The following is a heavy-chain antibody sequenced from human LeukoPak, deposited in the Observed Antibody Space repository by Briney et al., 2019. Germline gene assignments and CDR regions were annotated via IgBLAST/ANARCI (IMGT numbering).Heavy chain of an antibody. J-gene: IGHJ4*02. CDR1: GFTFSSYH. V-gene: IGHV3-21*01. CDR2: IGSSGSYI. CDR3: ARRATTERGHSYGLDF. Sequence: TGGSLRLSCEVSGFTFSSYHMNWVRQAPGKGLEWVSSIGSSGSYIYYADSLTGRFTISRDNAKNSLYLQMNSLRAEDTAMYYCARRATTERGHSYGLDFWGQGTLVTVSS. D-gene: IGHD5-18*01.